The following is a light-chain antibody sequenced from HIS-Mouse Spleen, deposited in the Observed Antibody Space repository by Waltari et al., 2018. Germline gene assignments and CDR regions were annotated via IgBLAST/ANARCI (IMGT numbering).Light chain of an antibody. V-gene: IGLV2-11*01. CDR2: DVS. Sequence: QSALTQPRSVSGSPGPSVTISCTGTSSDVGGYNYVSWYQQHPGKAPKLMIYDVSKRPAGVPDRFSGSKSCNTASLTISGLQAEDEADYYCCSYAVSYTGVFGTGTKVTVL. CDR1: SSDVGGYNY. J-gene: IGLJ1*01. CDR3: CSYAVSYTGV.